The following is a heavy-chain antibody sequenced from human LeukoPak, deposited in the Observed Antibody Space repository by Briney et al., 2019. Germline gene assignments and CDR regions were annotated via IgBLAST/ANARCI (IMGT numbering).Heavy chain of an antibody. D-gene: IGHD3-22*01. V-gene: IGHV3-23*01. CDR1: GFTFSSYA. CDR3: AKGTGSGSYSADY. Sequence: GGSLRLSCAASGFTFSSYAMSWVRQAPGKGLEWVSAISGSGGSTYYADSVKGRFTISRDNSKNTLYLQMNSLRDEDTAVYYCAKGTGSGSYSADYWGQGTLVTVSS. J-gene: IGHJ4*02. CDR2: ISGSGGST.